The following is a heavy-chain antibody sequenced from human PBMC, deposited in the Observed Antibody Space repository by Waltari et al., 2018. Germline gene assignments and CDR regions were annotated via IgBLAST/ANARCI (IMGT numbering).Heavy chain of an antibody. CDR1: GYSISSGYY. CDR2: IYHSGST. J-gene: IGHJ4*02. CDR3: ARGSLY. V-gene: IGHV4-38-2*01. Sequence: QVQLQESGPGLVKPSETLSLTCAVSGYSISSGYYWGWIRQPPGKGLEWIGSIYHSGSTNYNPSLKSRVTISVDTSKNQFSLKLSSVTAADTAVYYCARGSLYWGQGTLVTVSS.